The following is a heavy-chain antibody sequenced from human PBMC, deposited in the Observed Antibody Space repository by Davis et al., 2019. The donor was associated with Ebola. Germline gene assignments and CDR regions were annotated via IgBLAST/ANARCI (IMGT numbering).Heavy chain of an antibody. CDR1: GFPFSNYA. CDR2: IRYDGSGE. CDR3: AKEVVVRGLVIDS. Sequence: GESLKTPCAASGFPFSNYAMHWVRPAPGKGLEWVSFIRYDGSGEYYADSVKGRFTISRDNSRNTLYLQMNSLRTEDTAVYYCAKEVVVRGLVIDSWGQGTLVTVSA. D-gene: IGHD3-10*01. J-gene: IGHJ5*01. V-gene: IGHV3-30*02.